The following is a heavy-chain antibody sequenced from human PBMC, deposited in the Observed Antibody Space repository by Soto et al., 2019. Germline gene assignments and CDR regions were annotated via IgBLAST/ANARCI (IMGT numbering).Heavy chain of an antibody. CDR2: IYHIGST. CDR3: ARGGDGFDL. CDR1: GDSLTIGGHY. Sequence: QVRLQESGPGLVRPSQTLSLTCSVSGDSLTIGGHYWTWIRQHPGKGLEWIGYIYHIGSTYYSPSLKSRVTISVDTSENQFSLKLTSMTAADTAVYYCARGGDGFDLWGQGKMVTVSS. V-gene: IGHV4-31*03. J-gene: IGHJ3*01.